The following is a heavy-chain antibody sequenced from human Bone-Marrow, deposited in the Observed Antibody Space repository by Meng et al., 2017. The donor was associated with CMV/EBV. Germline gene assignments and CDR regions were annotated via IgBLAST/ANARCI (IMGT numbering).Heavy chain of an antibody. J-gene: IGHJ5*02. CDR3: ATDHDWNYFDP. D-gene: IGHD1-7*01. Sequence: SETLSLTCAVYGGSFSGYYWSWIRQPPGKGLEWIGEINHSGSTNYNPSLKSRVTISVDTSKNQFSLKLSSVTAADTAVYYCATDHDWNYFDPWGQGTLVTVSS. CDR1: GGSFSGYY. V-gene: IGHV4-34*01. CDR2: INHSGST.